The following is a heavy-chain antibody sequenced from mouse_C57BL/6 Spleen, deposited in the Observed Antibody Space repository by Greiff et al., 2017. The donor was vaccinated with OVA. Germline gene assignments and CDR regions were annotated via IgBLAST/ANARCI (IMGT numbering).Heavy chain of an antibody. Sequence: QVQLQQSGAELARPGASVKMSCKASGYTFTSYTMHWVKQRPGQGLEWIGYINPSSGYTKYNQKFKDKATLTADTSSSTAYMQLSSLTSEDSAVYYCARPSTRVNYFDYWGQGTTLTVSS. J-gene: IGHJ2*01. D-gene: IGHD2-5*01. CDR3: ARPSTRVNYFDY. V-gene: IGHV1-4*01. CDR1: GYTFTSYT. CDR2: INPSSGYT.